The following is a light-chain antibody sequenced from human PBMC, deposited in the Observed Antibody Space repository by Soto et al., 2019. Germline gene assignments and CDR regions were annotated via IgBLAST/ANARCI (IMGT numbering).Light chain of an antibody. CDR3: QQYSTYPWT. J-gene: IGKJ1*01. V-gene: IGKV1-5*01. Sequence: DLQMTQAPPTLSASVGDRLTITCRPSQSISSWLAWYQQKPGKAPKVLIFDAFSLERGVPSRFSGGGSATEFTLTISSLQPDDFATCYCQQYSTYPWTFGQGTEV. CDR1: QSISSW. CDR2: DAF.